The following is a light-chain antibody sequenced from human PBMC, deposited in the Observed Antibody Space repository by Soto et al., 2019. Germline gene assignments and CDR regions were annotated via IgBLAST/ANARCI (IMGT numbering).Light chain of an antibody. CDR1: QSVSSY. CDR3: QQRSNWPPVT. CDR2: DAS. V-gene: IGKV3-11*01. J-gene: IGKJ4*01. Sequence: EIVLTQCPATLSLSPGERATLSCRASQSVSSYLAWYQQKPGQAPRLLIYDASNRATGIPARFSGSGSGTDFTLTISSLEPEDFAIYYCQQRSNWPPVTFGGGTKVEIK.